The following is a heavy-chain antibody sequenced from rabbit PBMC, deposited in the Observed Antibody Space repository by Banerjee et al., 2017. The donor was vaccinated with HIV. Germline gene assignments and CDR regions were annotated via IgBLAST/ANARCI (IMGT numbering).Heavy chain of an antibody. CDR2: IDAGSSDSS. V-gene: IGHV1S40*01. CDR3: ARDLDGVIGWNFGW. J-gene: IGHJ4*01. D-gene: IGHD1-1*01. CDR1: GVSFSSSSY. Sequence: QSLEESGGDLVKPGASLTLTCTASGVSFSSSSYMCWVRQAPGKGLEWIACIDAGSSDSSYSATWAKGRFTVSKSSSTTVTLQMTSLTAADTATYFCARDLDGVIGWNFGWWGPGTLVTVS.